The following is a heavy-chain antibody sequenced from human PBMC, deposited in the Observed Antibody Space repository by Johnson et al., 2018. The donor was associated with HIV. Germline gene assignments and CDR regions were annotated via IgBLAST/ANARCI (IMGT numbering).Heavy chain of an antibody. D-gene: IGHD1-26*01. CDR1: GFTFSSYW. V-gene: IGHV3-7*01. Sequence: VLLVESGGGLVQPGGSLRLSCAASGFTFSSYWMSWVRQAPGKGLEWVANIKQDGSNKYYADSVKGRFTISRDNSKNTLYLQMNSLRAEDTAVYYCAKDLFTEREDDVFDVWGQGTMVTVSS. CDR2: IKQDGSNK. CDR3: AKDLFTEREDDVFDV. J-gene: IGHJ3*01.